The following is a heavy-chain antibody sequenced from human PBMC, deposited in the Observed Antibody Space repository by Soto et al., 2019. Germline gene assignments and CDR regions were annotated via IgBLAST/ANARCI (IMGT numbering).Heavy chain of an antibody. Sequence: GLTLVKPTELLTLTCDVSGFSLTNGIMGVSWIRQAPGKALEWLANFFSDVERSYSPSLQRRLTLSSESSGTQVILSMTDMGPVDAATYFCARVNADSSSQSYGLDAWGQGTTVTV. CDR2: FFSDVER. CDR1: GFSLTNGIMG. CDR3: ARVNADSSSQSYGLDA. J-gene: IGHJ6*02. D-gene: IGHD4-17*01. V-gene: IGHV2-26*01.